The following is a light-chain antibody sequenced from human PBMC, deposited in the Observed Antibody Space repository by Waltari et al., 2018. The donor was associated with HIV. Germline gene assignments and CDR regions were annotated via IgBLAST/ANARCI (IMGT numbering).Light chain of an antibody. Sequence: QSVLTQPPSASGTPGQRVTISCSGSSPNIGSNTVNWYQQLPGTAPKLRIYSNNQRPSGVPDRFSGSKSGTSASLAISGLQSEDEADYYCAAWDDSLNGSYVFGTGTKVTVL. V-gene: IGLV1-44*01. J-gene: IGLJ1*01. CDR2: SNN. CDR3: AAWDDSLNGSYV. CDR1: SPNIGSNT.